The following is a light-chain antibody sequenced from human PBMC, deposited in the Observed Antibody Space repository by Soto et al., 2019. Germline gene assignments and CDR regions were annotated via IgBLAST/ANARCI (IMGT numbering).Light chain of an antibody. CDR2: LNSDGSH. Sequence: QSVLTQSPSASASLGASVNLTCTLSSVQSSYAIAWHQQQPEKGPRYLMKLNSDGSHSKGDGIPDRFSGSSSGAERYLTISSLQSEDEADYYCQTWGTGIWVFGGGTKLTVL. CDR1: SVQSSYA. J-gene: IGLJ3*02. V-gene: IGLV4-69*01. CDR3: QTWGTGIWV.